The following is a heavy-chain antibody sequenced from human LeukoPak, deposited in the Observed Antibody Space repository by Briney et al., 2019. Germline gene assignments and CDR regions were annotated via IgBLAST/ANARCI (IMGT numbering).Heavy chain of an antibody. CDR3: ARDNDPYYYYYMDV. CDR2: MNPNSGNT. V-gene: IGHV1-8*02. Sequence: GASVKASCKASGYTFTDYFINWVRQATGQGLEWMGWMNPNSGNTGYAQKFQGRVTMTRDTSISTAYMELSRLRSDDTAVYHCARDNDPYYYYYMDVWGKGTTVTISS. J-gene: IGHJ6*03. D-gene: IGHD2-21*01. CDR1: GYTFTDYF.